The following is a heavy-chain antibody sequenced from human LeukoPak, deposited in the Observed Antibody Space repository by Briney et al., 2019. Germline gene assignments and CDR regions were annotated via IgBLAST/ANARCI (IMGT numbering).Heavy chain of an antibody. D-gene: IGHD3-10*01. Sequence: GASAKVSCKASGYTFTSYCMHWVRQAPGQGLEWMGIINPSGGSASYAQKFQGRVTMTRDMSTSTAYMELRSLRSDDTAVYYCARGSGSYSSPYFFDYWGQGTLVTVSS. CDR1: GYTFTSYC. CDR3: ARGSGSYSSPYFFDY. CDR2: INPSGGSA. V-gene: IGHV1-46*01. J-gene: IGHJ4*02.